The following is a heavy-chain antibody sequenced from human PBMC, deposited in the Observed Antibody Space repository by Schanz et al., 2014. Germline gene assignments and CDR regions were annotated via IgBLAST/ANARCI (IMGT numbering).Heavy chain of an antibody. Sequence: EVQLLESGGGVVQFGRSLRLSCVASGFTFSSYGMHWVRQAPGKGLEWVANIKQDGSEKYYVDAVKGRFTISRDNAKKTLSLQMISLRAEDTAVYYCAREQIMAAAGLVDYWGHGTLVTVSS. D-gene: IGHD6-13*01. V-gene: IGHV3-7*03. CDR2: IKQDGSEK. CDR3: AREQIMAAAGLVDY. J-gene: IGHJ4*01. CDR1: GFTFSSYG.